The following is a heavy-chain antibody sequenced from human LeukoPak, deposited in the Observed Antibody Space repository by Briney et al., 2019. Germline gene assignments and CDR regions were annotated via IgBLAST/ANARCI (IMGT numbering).Heavy chain of an antibody. Sequence: GGSLRLSCAASGFTFSSYGMHWVRQAPGKGLEWVAFIRYDGSNKYYADSVKGRFTISRDNSKNTLYLQMNSLRAEDTAVYYCAKDEVDSGSYFHYWGQGTLVTVSS. CDR3: AKDEVDSGSYFHY. CDR2: IRYDGSNK. V-gene: IGHV3-30*02. J-gene: IGHJ4*02. CDR1: GFTFSSYG. D-gene: IGHD1-26*01.